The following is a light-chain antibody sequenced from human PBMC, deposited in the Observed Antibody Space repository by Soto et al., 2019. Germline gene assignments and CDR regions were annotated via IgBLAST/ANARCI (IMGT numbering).Light chain of an antibody. J-gene: IGKJ5*01. CDR3: QQYGSSST. CDR1: QSVSSSY. V-gene: IGKV3-20*01. CDR2: GAS. Sequence: EIVLTQSPGTLPLPPGERATLSCRASQSVSSSYLAWYQQKPGQAPRLLIYGASSRATGIPDRFSGSGSGTDFTLTISRLEPEDFAVYYCQQYGSSSTFRQGTRLQIK.